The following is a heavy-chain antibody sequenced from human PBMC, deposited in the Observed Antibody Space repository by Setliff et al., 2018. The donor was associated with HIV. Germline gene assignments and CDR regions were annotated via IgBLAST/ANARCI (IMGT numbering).Heavy chain of an antibody. CDR1: GFTFNDYA. V-gene: IGHV3-33*06. Sequence: PGGSLRLSCAASGFTFNDYAMHWVRQAPGKGLEWVAVMWHDGSNQYYADSVKGRFTISRDNSRNTQYLQMNSLSVEDTAVYYCVKNLYTEMWGEIFDSWGRGALVTVSS. CDR2: MWHDGSNQ. D-gene: IGHD3-16*01. CDR3: VKNLYTEMWGEIFDS. J-gene: IGHJ4*02.